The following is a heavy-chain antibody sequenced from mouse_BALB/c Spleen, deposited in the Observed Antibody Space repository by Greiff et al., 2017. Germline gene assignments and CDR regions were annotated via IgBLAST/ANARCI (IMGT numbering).Heavy chain of an antibody. CDR2: INPYNDGT. Sequence: EVQLQQSGPELVKPGASVKMSCKASGYTFTSYVMHWVKQKPGQGLEWIGYINPYNDGTKYNEKFKCKATLTSDKSSSTAYMELSSLTSEDSAVYYCSYYYGSSPYAMDYWGQGTSVTVSS. CDR3: SYYYGSSPYAMDY. CDR1: GYTFTSYV. V-gene: IGHV1-14*01. J-gene: IGHJ4*01. D-gene: IGHD1-1*01.